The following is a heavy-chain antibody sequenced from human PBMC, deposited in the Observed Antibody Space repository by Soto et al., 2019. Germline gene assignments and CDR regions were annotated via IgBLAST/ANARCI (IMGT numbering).Heavy chain of an antibody. D-gene: IGHD2-2*01. J-gene: IGHJ4*02. Sequence: ASVKVSCKASGYTFTSYYIHWVRQAPGQGLEWMGIINPSGGSTTYAQKFQGRVTMTRDTSTSTVYMELSSLRSEDTAVYYCARRGACISTSCSLDYWGQGTLVTFSS. CDR2: INPSGGST. V-gene: IGHV1-46*01. CDR1: GYTFTSYY. CDR3: ARRGACISTSCSLDY.